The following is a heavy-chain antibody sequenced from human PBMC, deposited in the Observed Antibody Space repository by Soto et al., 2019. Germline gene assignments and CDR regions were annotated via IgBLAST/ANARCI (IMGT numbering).Heavy chain of an antibody. J-gene: IGHJ6*02. D-gene: IGHD2-15*01. CDR3: ERNRSRCGAPSQVVAATNYYYYGMDV. CDR1: GGTFSSYA. CDR2: IIPIFGTA. Sequence: QVQLMQSGAEVKKPGSSVKVSCKASGGTFSSYAISWVRQAPGHGLEWMGGIIPIFGTANYAQTFQGTVTITANETTSTAYIELCSLRTEDTAVYYCERNRSRCGAPSQVVAATNYYYYGMDVWGQGTTVTASS. V-gene: IGHV1-69*01.